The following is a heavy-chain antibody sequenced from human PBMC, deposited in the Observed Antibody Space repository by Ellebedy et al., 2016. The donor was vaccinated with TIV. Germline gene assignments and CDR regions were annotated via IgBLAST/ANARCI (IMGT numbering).Heavy chain of an antibody. Sequence: MPSETLSLTCTVSGGSISSYYWSWIRQPPGKGLEWIGYIYYSGSTNYNPSLKSRVTISVDTSKNQFSLKLRSVTAADTAVYYCARHSCSGGSCYSVADYYYYGMDVWGQGTTVTVSS. CDR2: IYYSGST. J-gene: IGHJ6*02. D-gene: IGHD2-15*01. V-gene: IGHV4-59*08. CDR3: ARHSCSGGSCYSVADYYYYGMDV. CDR1: GGSISSYY.